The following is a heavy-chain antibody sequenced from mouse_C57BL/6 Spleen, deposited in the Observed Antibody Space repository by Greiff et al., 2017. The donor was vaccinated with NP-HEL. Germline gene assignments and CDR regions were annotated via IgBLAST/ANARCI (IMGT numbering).Heavy chain of an antibody. Sequence: QLQQPGPELVQPGASVKISCKASGYSFTDYNMHWVKQSHGKSLEWIGVIHPNYGTTSYNQKFKGKATLTVDKSSSTAYMHLNSLTSEDSAVYYWARIYGSSNYFDYWGQGTTLTVSS. V-gene: IGHV1-39*01. CDR3: ARIYGSSNYFDY. CDR1: GYSFTDYN. J-gene: IGHJ2*01. CDR2: IHPNYGTT. D-gene: IGHD1-1*01.